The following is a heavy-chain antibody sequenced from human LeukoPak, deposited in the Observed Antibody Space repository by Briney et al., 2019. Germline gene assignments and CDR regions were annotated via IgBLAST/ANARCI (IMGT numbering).Heavy chain of an antibody. J-gene: IGHJ5*02. D-gene: IGHD5-18*01. CDR1: GGSFSGYY. CDR2: INHSGST. V-gene: IGHV4-34*01. Sequence: SETLSLTCAVYGGSFSGYYWSWIRQPPGKGLEWIGEINHSGSTNCNPSLKSRVTISVDTSKNQFSLKLSSVTAADTAVYYCARGGYSYAFGNWFDPWGQGTLVTVSS. CDR3: ARGGYSYAFGNWFDP.